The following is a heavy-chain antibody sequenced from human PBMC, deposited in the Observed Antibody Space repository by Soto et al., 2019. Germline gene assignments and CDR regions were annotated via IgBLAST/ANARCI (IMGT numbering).Heavy chain of an antibody. CDR1: GFTFTSYS. CDR3: GTWRGSSWFDY. CDR2: TFPSDSSA. V-gene: IGHV5-51*01. Sequence: GESLKISCKASGFTFTSYSLGWVRHMPGKGLQWMGNTFPSDSSAKYSPSFVGQVTISVDRSINTAYLQWSSLKASDTAIYYCGTWRGSSWFDYWGPGTLVAVSS. D-gene: IGHD2-2*01. J-gene: IGHJ4*02.